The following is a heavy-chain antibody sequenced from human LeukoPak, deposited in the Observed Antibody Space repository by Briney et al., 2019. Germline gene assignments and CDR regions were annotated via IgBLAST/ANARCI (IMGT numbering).Heavy chain of an antibody. D-gene: IGHD4-11*01. Sequence: PSETLSLTCAVYGGSFSGYYWSWIRQPPGKGLEWIGEINHSGSTNYNPSLKSRVTISVDTSKNQFSLKLSSVTAADTAVYYCARVVAVTSNWFDPWGQGTLVTVSS. CDR2: INHSGST. J-gene: IGHJ5*02. CDR1: GGSFSGYY. CDR3: ARVVAVTSNWFDP. V-gene: IGHV4-34*01.